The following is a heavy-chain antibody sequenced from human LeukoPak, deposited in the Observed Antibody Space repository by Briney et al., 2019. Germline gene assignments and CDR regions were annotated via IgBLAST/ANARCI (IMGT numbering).Heavy chain of an antibody. V-gene: IGHV1-69*05. J-gene: IGHJ4*02. CDR1: GGTFTSDA. Sequence: SVKVSCKTSGGTFTSDAISWVRQAPGQGLEWMGGIIHIFDSPNYAQKFQDRLTITTDESTTTAYMELSSLTSDDTAIYYCAVGIVPAAHLDHWGQGTLVPVSS. CDR3: AVGIVPAAHLDH. D-gene: IGHD2-2*01. CDR2: IIHIFDSP.